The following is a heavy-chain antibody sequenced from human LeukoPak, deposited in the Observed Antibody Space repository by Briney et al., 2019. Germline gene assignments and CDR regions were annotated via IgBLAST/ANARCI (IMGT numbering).Heavy chain of an antibody. CDR3: ARGTYYYEF. CDR2: MNQLGNEK. Sequence: GGSLRLSCAASKFTFSSYWMSRVRQAPGKGLEWVAYMNQLGNEKNYLDSVKGRFTIPRDNAKNSLYLQMTSLRAEDTAVYYCARGTYYYEFWGQGTLVTVSS. V-gene: IGHV3-7*04. J-gene: IGHJ4*02. D-gene: IGHD3-16*01. CDR1: KFTFSSYW.